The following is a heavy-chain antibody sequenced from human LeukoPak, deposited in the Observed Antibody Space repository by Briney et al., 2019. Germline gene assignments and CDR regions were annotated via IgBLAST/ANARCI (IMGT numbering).Heavy chain of an antibody. V-gene: IGHV3-11*01. CDR3: ARGHRIWFGEPALFDY. Sequence: GGSLRLSCAASGFTFSDYYMSWIRQAPGKGLEWVSYISSSGSTIYYADSVKGRFTISRDNAKNSLYLQMNSLRAEDTAVYYCARGHRIWFGEPALFDYWGQGTLVTVSS. CDR1: GFTFSDYY. J-gene: IGHJ4*02. D-gene: IGHD3-10*01. CDR2: ISSSGSTI.